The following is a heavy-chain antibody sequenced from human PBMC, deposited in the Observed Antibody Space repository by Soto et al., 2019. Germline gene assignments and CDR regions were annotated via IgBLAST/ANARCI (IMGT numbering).Heavy chain of an antibody. CDR2: IYYSGST. CDR1: GGSISSSSYY. J-gene: IGHJ4*02. Sequence: SETLSLTCTVSGGSISSSSYYWGWIRQPPGKGLEWIGSIYYSGSTYYNPSLKSRVTISVDTSKNQFSLKLSSVTAADTAVYYCATPLNWGSVDYWGQGTLVTVSS. D-gene: IGHD7-27*01. V-gene: IGHV4-39*07. CDR3: ATPLNWGSVDY.